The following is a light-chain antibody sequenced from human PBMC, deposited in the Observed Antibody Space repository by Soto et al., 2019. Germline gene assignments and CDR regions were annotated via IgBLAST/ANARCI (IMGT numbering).Light chain of an antibody. CDR3: QHYGTTPWT. Sequence: ETVLTQSPGTLSLSPGERVTLSCRASQSVCSRCLAWYQQKPGQSPRLLIYGASSRATGIPDRFSGSGSGTDFTLTITRLEPEDFAVYYCQHYGTTPWTCGQGPKVGIK. J-gene: IGKJ1*01. CDR2: GAS. CDR1: QSVCSRC. V-gene: IGKV3-20*01.